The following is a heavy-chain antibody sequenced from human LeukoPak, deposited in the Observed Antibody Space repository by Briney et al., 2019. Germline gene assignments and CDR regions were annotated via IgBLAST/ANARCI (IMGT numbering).Heavy chain of an antibody. Sequence: GRSLRLSCAASGFTFSSYAMHWVRQAPGKGLEWVAVISYDGSNKYYADSVKGRFTISRDNAKNMLYLQVNSLRAEDTAVYYCATQQGGNPEYWGQGTLVTVSS. J-gene: IGHJ4*02. CDR2: ISYDGSNK. V-gene: IGHV3-30-3*01. D-gene: IGHD1-14*01. CDR3: ATQQGGNPEY. CDR1: GFTFSSYA.